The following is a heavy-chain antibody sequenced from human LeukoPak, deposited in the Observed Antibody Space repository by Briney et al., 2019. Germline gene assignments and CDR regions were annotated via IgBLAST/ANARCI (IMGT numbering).Heavy chain of an antibody. CDR1: GFTFGDYA. CDR3: TRRLLWFGDPLGGFDY. D-gene: IGHD3-10*01. CDR2: IRSKAYGGTT. J-gene: IGHJ4*02. V-gene: IGHV3-49*03. Sequence: GGSLRLSCTASGFTFGDYAMSWFRQAPGKGLEWVGFIRSKAYGGTTEYAASVKGRFTISRDDSKSIAYLQMNSLKTEDTAVYYCTRRLLWFGDPLGGFDYWGQGTLVTVSS.